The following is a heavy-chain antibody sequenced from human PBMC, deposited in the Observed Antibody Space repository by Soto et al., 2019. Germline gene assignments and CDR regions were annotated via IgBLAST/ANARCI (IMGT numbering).Heavy chain of an antibody. J-gene: IGHJ4*02. V-gene: IGHV4-4*02. D-gene: IGHD6-19*01. CDR2: VHHRGST. Sequence: QVQLQESGPGVVKPSGTLSLTCAVSGDSISSNNWWTWVRQPPGKGLEWVGEVHHRGSTNYAPSLRGRVAISLPQSTNPFSLMLTSGTAADTAVYYCARENGHMGMSVAALDYWGQGIPVSVSS. CDR1: GDSISSNNW. CDR3: ARENGHMGMSVAALDY.